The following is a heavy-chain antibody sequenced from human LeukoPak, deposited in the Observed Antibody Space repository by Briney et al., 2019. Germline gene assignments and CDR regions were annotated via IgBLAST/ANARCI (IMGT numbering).Heavy chain of an antibody. Sequence: GRSLRLSCAASGFXFSSYAMHWVRQAPGKGLKWVAVISYDGSNKYYADSVKGRFTISRDNSKNTLYLQMNSLRAEDTAVYYCARDRDSGSYYDYFDYWGQGTLVTVSS. CDR3: ARDRDSGSYYDYFDY. CDR2: ISYDGSNK. D-gene: IGHD1-26*01. V-gene: IGHV3-30-3*01. CDR1: GFXFSSYA. J-gene: IGHJ4*02.